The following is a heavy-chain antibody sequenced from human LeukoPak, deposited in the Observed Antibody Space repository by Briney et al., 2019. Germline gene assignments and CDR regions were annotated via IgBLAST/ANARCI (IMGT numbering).Heavy chain of an antibody. D-gene: IGHD4-17*01. CDR3: AKGLTVTTRGAFDI. CDR1: GFTFGSFA. Sequence: GGSLRLSCAASGFTFGSFAMPGVRQAPGKGLEWVAVISYDGSNKYYADSVKGRFTISRDNSKNTLYLQMNSLRAEDTAVYYCAKGLTVTTRGAFDIWGQGTMVTVSS. CDR2: ISYDGSNK. J-gene: IGHJ3*02. V-gene: IGHV3-30-3*01.